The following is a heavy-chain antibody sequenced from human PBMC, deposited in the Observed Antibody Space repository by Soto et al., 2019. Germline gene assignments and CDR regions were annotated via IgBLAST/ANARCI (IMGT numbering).Heavy chain of an antibody. V-gene: IGHV3-30*18. Sequence: LSLTCAASGFTFSSYGMHWVRQAPGKGLEWVAVISYDGSNKYYADSVKGRFTISRDNSKNTLYLQMNSLRAEDTAVYYCAKLLAAAGSDFDYWGQGTLVTVSS. CDR2: ISYDGSNK. D-gene: IGHD6-13*01. J-gene: IGHJ4*02. CDR1: GFTFSSYG. CDR3: AKLLAAAGSDFDY.